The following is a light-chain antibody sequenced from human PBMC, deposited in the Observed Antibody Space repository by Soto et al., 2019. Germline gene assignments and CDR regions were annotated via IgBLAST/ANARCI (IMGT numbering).Light chain of an antibody. J-gene: IGKJ3*01. V-gene: IGKV3-11*01. Sequence: EIVLTQSPATLSLSPGERATLSCRASQSVSSYLAWYQQKPGQAPRLLIYDASNRTTGIPARFSGSGSGTDFPLTISSLEPEDVAIYYCQQRSNWPFGPGTKVDIK. CDR3: QQRSNWP. CDR2: DAS. CDR1: QSVSSY.